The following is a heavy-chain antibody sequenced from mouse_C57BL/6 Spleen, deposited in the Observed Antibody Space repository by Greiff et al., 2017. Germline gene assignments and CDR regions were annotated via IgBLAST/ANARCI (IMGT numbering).Heavy chain of an antibody. CDR1: GFTFSSYT. J-gene: IGHJ2*01. V-gene: IGHV5-9*01. CDR3: ARPYREYFDY. CDR2: ISGGGGNT. Sequence: EVQVVESGGGLVKPGGSLKLSCAASGFTFSSYTMSWVRQTPEKRLEWVATISGGGGNTYYPDSVKGRFTISRDNAKNTLYLQMSSLRSEDTALYYCARPYREYFDYWGQGTTLTVSS.